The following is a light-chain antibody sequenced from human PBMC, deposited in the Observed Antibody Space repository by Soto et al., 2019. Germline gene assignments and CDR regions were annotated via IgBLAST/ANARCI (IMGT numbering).Light chain of an antibody. J-gene: IGKJ1*01. CDR1: QSVSTY. CDR2: DAS. CDR3: QQRNNWPTWT. V-gene: IGKV3-11*01. Sequence: EIVLTQSPATLSLPPGERATLSCRASQSVSTYLAWYQQKPGQAPRLLIYDASTRATGIPARFSGSASGTDFTLPISSLEPEDFAVYYCQQRNNWPTWTFGQGTKVEIK.